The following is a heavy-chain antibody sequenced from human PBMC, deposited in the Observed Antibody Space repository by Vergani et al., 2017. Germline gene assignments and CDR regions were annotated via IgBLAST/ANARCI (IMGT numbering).Heavy chain of an antibody. CDR1: GGSISSGSYY. V-gene: IGHV4-61*02. J-gene: IGHJ3*01. CDR2: IYTSGST. Sequence: QVQLQESGPGLVKPSQTLSLTCTVSGGSISSGSYYWSWIRQPAGKGLEWIGRIYTSGSTNYNPSLKSRVTISVDTSKNQFSLKLSSVTAADTAVYYCARGRYHYDSSGYYPWGQGTMVTVSS. D-gene: IGHD3-22*01. CDR3: ARGRYHYDSSGYYP.